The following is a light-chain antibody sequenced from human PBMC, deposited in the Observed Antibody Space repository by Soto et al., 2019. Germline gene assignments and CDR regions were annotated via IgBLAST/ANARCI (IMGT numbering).Light chain of an antibody. V-gene: IGKV2-28*01. J-gene: IGKJ5*01. CDR3: MQALPTIT. CDR1: QSLLHSNGYNY. Sequence: DIVMTQSPLSLPVTPGEPASISCRSSQSLLHSNGYNYLDWYLQKPGQSPQLLIYLGSNRASGVPDRVSGSGSGTDFTLKISRVEAEDVGVYYWMQALPTITFGQGTRLEIK. CDR2: LGS.